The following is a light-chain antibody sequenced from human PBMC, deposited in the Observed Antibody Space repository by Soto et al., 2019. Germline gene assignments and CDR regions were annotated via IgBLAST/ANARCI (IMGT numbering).Light chain of an antibody. CDR3: SSYAGSNNQV. Sequence: QSALTQPPSASGSRGQSVTISCTGTSSDVGGYNYVSWYQQHPGRAPKLMIYEVSKRPSGVPDRFSGSKSGNTASLTVSGLQTEDEADYYCSSYAGSNNQVFGTGTKVTVL. J-gene: IGLJ1*01. CDR1: SSDVGGYNY. CDR2: EVS. V-gene: IGLV2-8*01.